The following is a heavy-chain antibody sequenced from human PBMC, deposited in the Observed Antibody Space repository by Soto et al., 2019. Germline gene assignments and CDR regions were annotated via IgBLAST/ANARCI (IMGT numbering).Heavy chain of an antibody. Sequence: QVQLVQSGAEVKKPGASVKVSCKASGYSFISYGISWVRQAPGQGLEWMGWISAYNGNTNYAQKRKGRVTMTTDTSTGTAFMELRSLRSDDTAVYYCAKDAIAAPGVFDYWGQGTLVTVSS. V-gene: IGHV1-18*01. CDR2: ISAYNGNT. CDR3: AKDAIAAPGVFDY. CDR1: GYSFISYG. J-gene: IGHJ4*02. D-gene: IGHD6-13*01.